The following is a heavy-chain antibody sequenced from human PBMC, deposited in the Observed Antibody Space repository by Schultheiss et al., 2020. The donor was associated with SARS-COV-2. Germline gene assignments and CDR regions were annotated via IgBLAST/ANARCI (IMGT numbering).Heavy chain of an antibody. V-gene: IGHV1-69*13. CDR3: AREGSGGNWFDP. J-gene: IGHJ5*02. D-gene: IGHD2-15*01. Sequence: SVKVSCKASGGTFSSYAISWVRQAPGQGLEWMGGIIPIFGTANYAQKFQGRVTITADESTSTAYMELSRLRSDDTAVYYCAREGSGGNWFDPWGQGTLVTVSS. CDR2: IIPIFGTA. CDR1: GGTFSSYA.